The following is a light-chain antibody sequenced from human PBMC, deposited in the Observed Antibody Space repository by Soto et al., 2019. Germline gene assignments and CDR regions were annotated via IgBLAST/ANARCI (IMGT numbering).Light chain of an antibody. Sequence: QPALTQPASVSGSPGQSITISCTGTIYDVGAYHYVSWYQQFPGKAPKLILYEVSNRPSGISNRFSGFRSGSTASLTVSGLQPEDDAHYYCISYTTTGALVFGGGTKVTVL. CDR1: IYDVGAYHY. J-gene: IGLJ2*01. CDR3: ISYTTTGALV. V-gene: IGLV2-14*01. CDR2: EVS.